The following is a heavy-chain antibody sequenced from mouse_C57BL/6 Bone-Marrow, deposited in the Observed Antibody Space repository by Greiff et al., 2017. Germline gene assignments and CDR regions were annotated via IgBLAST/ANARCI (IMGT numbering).Heavy chain of an antibody. CDR2: ISNGGGST. V-gene: IGHV5-12*01. Sequence: EVKVEESGGGLVQPGGSLKLSCAASGFTFSDYYMYWVRQTPEKRLEWVAYISNGGGSTYYPDTVKGRFTISRDNAKNTLYLQMSRLKSEDTAMYYCARRGTTVVEGDWYFDVWGTGTTVTVSS. D-gene: IGHD1-1*01. CDR1: GFTFSDYY. CDR3: ARRGTTVVEGDWYFDV. J-gene: IGHJ1*03.